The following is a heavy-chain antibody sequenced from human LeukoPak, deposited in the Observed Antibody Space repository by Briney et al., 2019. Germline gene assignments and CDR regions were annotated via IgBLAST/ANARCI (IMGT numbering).Heavy chain of an antibody. V-gene: IGHV4-34*01. Sequence: SETLSLTCAVYGGSFSGYYWSWIRQPPGKGLEWIGEINHSGSTNYNPSLKSRVTISIDTSKNQFSLKLSSVTAADTALYYCARGPGTWYYYWGQGSLVTVSS. CDR1: GGSFSGYY. CDR3: ARGPGTWYYY. D-gene: IGHD6-13*01. J-gene: IGHJ4*02. CDR2: INHSGST.